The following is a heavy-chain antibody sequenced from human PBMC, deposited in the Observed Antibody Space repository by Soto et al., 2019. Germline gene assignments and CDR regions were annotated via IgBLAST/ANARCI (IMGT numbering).Heavy chain of an antibody. D-gene: IGHD3-10*01. CDR1: GFGFTFSTSA. Sequence: PGGSLRLSCAASGFGFTFSTSAMSWVRQAPGKGLEWVSTFRESGGTTHYANSVKGRFTISRDTSKNMLYLQMNSLRAEDTAVYYCAKVRVRLDYYGSGSYYNLASGMDVWGQGTTVTVSS. V-gene: IGHV3-23*01. CDR2: FRESGGTT. J-gene: IGHJ6*02. CDR3: AKVRVRLDYYGSGSYYNLASGMDV.